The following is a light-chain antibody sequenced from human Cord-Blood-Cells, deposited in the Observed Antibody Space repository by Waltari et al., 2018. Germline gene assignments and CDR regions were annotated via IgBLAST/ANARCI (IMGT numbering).Light chain of an antibody. CDR3: CSYAGSSTWV. CDR1: SSDFGSYNL. J-gene: IGLJ3*02. V-gene: IGLV2-23*01. CDR2: EGS. Sequence: QSALTQPASVSGSTGQSITISCPGTSSDFGSYNLVSWYQQHPGKAPKLMIYEGSKRPAGVSNRFSGSKSGNTASLTISGLQAEDEADYYCCSYAGSSTWVFGGGTKLTVL.